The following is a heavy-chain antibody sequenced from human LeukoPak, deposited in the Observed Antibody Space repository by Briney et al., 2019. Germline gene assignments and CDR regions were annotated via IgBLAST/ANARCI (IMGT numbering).Heavy chain of an antibody. V-gene: IGHV3-48*03. Sequence: GGSLRLSCEASSGFTFGNYDMHWLRQAPGKGLEWLSSIGISGDYSTYYAESVKGRFSISRDNAKNFLYLQMDRLRAEDTAAYYCARNRGYCDETSCPKWFAPWGQGTLVIVSS. CDR3: ARNRGYCDETSCPKWFAP. CDR2: IGISGDYST. J-gene: IGHJ5*02. CDR1: GFTFGNYD. D-gene: IGHD2-15*01.